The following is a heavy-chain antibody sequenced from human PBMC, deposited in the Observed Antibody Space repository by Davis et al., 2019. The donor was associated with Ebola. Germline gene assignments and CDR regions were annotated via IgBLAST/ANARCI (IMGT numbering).Heavy chain of an antibody. CDR1: GFTFSSYW. V-gene: IGHV3-74*01. CDR2: INSDGSST. CDR3: ARDLGYYDFWSGYRNYYYGMDV. D-gene: IGHD3-3*01. Sequence: GESLKISCAASGFTFSSYWMHWVRQAPGKGLVWVSRINSDGSSTSYADSVKGRFTISRDNAKNTLYLQMNSLRAEDTAVYYCARDLGYYDFWSGYRNYYYGMDVWGQGTTVTVSS. J-gene: IGHJ6*02.